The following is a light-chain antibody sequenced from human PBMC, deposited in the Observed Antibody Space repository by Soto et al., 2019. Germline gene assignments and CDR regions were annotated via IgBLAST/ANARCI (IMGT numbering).Light chain of an antibody. V-gene: IGKV3-20*01. CDR2: GAS. CDR1: QSVSSK. CDR3: QQYGSSPRT. Sequence: EIVMTQSPATLSVSPGEGATLSCRASQSVSSKLAWYQQKPGQVPRLFIYGASRRATGIPDRFSGSGSGTDFTLTISKLEPEDFAVYHCQQYGSSPRTFGQGTKVDIK. J-gene: IGKJ1*01.